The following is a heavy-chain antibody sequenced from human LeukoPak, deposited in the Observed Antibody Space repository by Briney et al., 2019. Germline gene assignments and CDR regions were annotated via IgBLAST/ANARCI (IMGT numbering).Heavy chain of an antibody. J-gene: IGHJ4*02. CDR2: INPNSGGT. CDR3: ARKSAARKTSEFDY. CDR1: GYAFSGYY. Sequence: ASAKVFCKASGYAFSGYYMNWVRQAPGQGLEWMGWINPNSGGTKYAQKFQGRVTMTSDTSISTAYMELSSLISDDTAVYYRARKSAARKTSEFDYWGQGTLVTVSS. V-gene: IGHV1-2*02. D-gene: IGHD6-6*01.